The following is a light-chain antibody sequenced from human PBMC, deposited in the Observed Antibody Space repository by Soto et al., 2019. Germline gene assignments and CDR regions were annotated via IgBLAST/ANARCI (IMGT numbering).Light chain of an antibody. CDR3: QQYKNWPLT. CDR2: GTS. V-gene: IGKV3-15*01. Sequence: EIVMTQSPASLSVSPGERATLSCRASQSLTGDLAWYQQKPGQAPRLLIYGTSTRATGVPSRFSGSGSVKEFTLTISSLQSEDFAVYYCQQYKNWPLTCVPGTTVDI. CDR1: QSLTGD. J-gene: IGKJ3*01.